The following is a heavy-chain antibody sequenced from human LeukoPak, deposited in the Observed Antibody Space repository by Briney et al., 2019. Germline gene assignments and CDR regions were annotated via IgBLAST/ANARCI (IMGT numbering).Heavy chain of an antibody. J-gene: IGHJ3*02. CDR2: IYPGDSDT. CDR1: GYSFTSYW. CDR3: ARQQLLQYYYDSSGLLDAFDI. Sequence: GESLKISCKGSGYSFTSYWIGWVRQLPGKGLEWMGIIYPGDSDTRYSPSFQGQVTISADKSISTAYLQWSSLKASDTAMYYCARQQLLQYYYDSSGLLDAFDIWGQGTMVTVSS. V-gene: IGHV5-51*01. D-gene: IGHD3-22*01.